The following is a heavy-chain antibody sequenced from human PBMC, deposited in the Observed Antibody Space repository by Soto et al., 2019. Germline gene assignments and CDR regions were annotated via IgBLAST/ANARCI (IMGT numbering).Heavy chain of an antibody. CDR2: INHSGST. CDR1: GGSFSGYY. J-gene: IGHJ6*02. V-gene: IGHV4-34*01. D-gene: IGHD6-25*01. Sequence: SETLSLTCAVYGGSFSGYYWSWIRQPPGKGLEWIGEINHSGSTNYNPSLKSRVTISVDTSKNQFSLKLSSVTAADTAVYYCARGGRLGYYGMDVWGQGTAVTVSS. CDR3: ARGGRLGYYGMDV.